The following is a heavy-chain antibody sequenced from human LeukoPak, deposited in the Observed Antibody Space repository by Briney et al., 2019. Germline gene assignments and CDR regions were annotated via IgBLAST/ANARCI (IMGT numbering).Heavy chain of an antibody. Sequence: GGSLRLSCAASGFTFSSYWMSWVRQAPGKGLEWVANIKQDGSEKYYVDSVKGRFTISRDNAKNSLYLQMNSLRAEDTALYYCARDLDPSSSPFPYYFDYWGQGTLVTVSS. CDR3: ARDLDPSSSPFPYYFDY. D-gene: IGHD6-6*01. J-gene: IGHJ4*02. CDR2: IKQDGSEK. V-gene: IGHV3-7*01. CDR1: GFTFSSYW.